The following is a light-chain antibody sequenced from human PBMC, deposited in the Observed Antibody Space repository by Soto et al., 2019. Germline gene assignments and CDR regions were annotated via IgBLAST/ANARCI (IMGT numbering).Light chain of an antibody. V-gene: IGKV1-27*01. J-gene: IGKJ3*01. CDR2: AAS. CDR3: QKYSSVPV. Sequence: DIQMTQSPTSLSASVGDRVTITCRASQAIRNFVAWYQQKPGKAPKLLIYAASTLQSGVPSRFSGSGSGTDFTLTINSLQPEYVTTYSCQKYSSVPVFGPGPKVDIK. CDR1: QAIRNF.